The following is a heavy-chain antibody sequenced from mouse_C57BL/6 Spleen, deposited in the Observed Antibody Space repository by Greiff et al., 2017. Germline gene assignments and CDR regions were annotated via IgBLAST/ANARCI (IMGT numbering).Heavy chain of an antibody. J-gene: IGHJ3*01. V-gene: IGHV3-1*01. Sequence: EVQLQESGPGMVKPSQSLSLTCTVTGYSITSGYDWHWIRHFPGNKLEWMGYISYSGSTNYNPSLKSRISITHDTSKNHFFLKLNSVTTEDTATYYCARGGIYYYGSPFAYWGQGTLVTVSA. CDR2: ISYSGST. CDR1: GYSITSGYD. CDR3: ARGGIYYYGSPFAY. D-gene: IGHD1-1*01.